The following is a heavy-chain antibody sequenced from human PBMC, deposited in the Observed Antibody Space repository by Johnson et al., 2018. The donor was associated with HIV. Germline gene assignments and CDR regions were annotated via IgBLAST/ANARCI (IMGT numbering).Heavy chain of an antibody. Sequence: EVQLVESGGGLVQPGGSLRVSCAASGFTFSDHYIDWVRQAPGKGLEWVGRSRNKANTYTTDYAASVKGRFTISRDDSKNSLYLQMNSLKTEDTAVYYCARDRGYCTNGVCYYDAFDIWGQGTMVTVSA. CDR1: GFTFSDHY. D-gene: IGHD2-8*01. V-gene: IGHV3-72*01. J-gene: IGHJ3*02. CDR2: SRNKANTYTT. CDR3: ARDRGYCTNGVCYYDAFDI.